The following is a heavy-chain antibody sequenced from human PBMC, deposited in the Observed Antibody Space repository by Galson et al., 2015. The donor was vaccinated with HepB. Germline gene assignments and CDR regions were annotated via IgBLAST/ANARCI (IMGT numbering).Heavy chain of an antibody. D-gene: IGHD3-10*01. Sequence: SVKVSCKASGGTFSSYAISWVRQAPGQGLEWMGGIIPIFGIINYAQKFQGRVTITADESTSTAYMELSSLRSEDTAVYYCARDNGVDSWSYVPSNFDYWGQGTLVTVSS. CDR3: ARDNGVDSWSYVPSNFDY. J-gene: IGHJ4*02. V-gene: IGHV1-69*13. CDR1: GGTFSSYA. CDR2: IIPIFGII.